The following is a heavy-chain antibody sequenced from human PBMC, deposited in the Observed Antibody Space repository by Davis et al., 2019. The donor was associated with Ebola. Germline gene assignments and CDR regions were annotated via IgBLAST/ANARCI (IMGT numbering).Heavy chain of an antibody. CDR3: ARESIAARPAY. J-gene: IGHJ4*02. V-gene: IGHV4-34*01. Sequence: MPSETLSLTCAVYGGSFSGYYWTWIRQPPGKGLEWIGEIDHNGITNYNPSLKSRVTISVDGSKNQFSLKLSSVTAADTAVYYCARESIAARPAYWGQGTLVTVSS. D-gene: IGHD6-6*01. CDR2: IDHNGIT. CDR1: GGSFSGYY.